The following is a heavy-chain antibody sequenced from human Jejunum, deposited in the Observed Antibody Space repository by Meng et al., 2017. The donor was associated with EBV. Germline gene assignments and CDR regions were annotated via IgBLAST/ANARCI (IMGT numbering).Heavy chain of an antibody. J-gene: IGHJ5*02. CDR1: GGSFSGYY. D-gene: IGHD6-19*01. CDR2: IIHSGST. Sequence: QVQLQQWGAGLLKPSDTLSLTCAVYGGSFSGYYWNCIRPPPGKGLEWIGKIIHSGSTNYNPSLKSRVTISVDMSKNQFSLKLRSVTAADTAVYYCARSGGHEQWLNFDPWGQGTLVTVSS. V-gene: IGHV4-34*12. CDR3: ARSGGHEQWLNFDP.